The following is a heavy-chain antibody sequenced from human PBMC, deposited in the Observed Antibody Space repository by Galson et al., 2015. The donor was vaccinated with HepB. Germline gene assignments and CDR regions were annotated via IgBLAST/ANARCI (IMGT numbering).Heavy chain of an antibody. CDR1: GGTFSSYA. CDR2: IIPIFGTA. J-gene: IGHJ4*02. CDR3: ASLPSDSSGWIRDY. D-gene: IGHD6-19*01. Sequence: SVKVSCKAPGGTFSSYAISWVRQAPGQGLEWMGGIIPIFGTANYAQKFQGRVTITADESTSTAYMELSSLRSEDTAVYYCASLPSDSSGWIRDYWGQGTLVTVSS. V-gene: IGHV1-69*13.